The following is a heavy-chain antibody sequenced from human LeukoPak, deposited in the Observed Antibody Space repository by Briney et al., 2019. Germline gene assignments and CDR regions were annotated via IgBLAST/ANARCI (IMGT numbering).Heavy chain of an antibody. V-gene: IGHV4-31*03. Sequence: PSQTLSLTCTVSGGSISRGGYYWSWIRQHPGKGLEWIGYIYYSGSTYYNPSLKSRVTISVDTSKNQFSLKLSSVTAADTAVYYCASGIVVVPAAIGYYFGYWGQGTLVTVSS. CDR3: ASGIVVVPAAIGYYFGY. D-gene: IGHD2-2*02. J-gene: IGHJ4*02. CDR1: GGSISRGGYY. CDR2: IYYSGST.